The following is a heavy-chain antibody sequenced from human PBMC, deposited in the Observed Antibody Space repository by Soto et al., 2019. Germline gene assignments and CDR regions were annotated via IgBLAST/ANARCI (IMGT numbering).Heavy chain of an antibody. J-gene: IGHJ6*02. CDR2: TYYRSKWFN. Sequence: SQTLSLTCAISGDSVSSKNAAWNWIRQSPSRGLEWLGRTYYRSKWFNDYADSVKSRLTITPDTSKNRFSLQLNSVTPEDTALYYCARDYYDGMDVWGQGTTVTVS. CDR3: ARDYYDGMDV. V-gene: IGHV6-1*01. CDR1: GDSVSSKNAA.